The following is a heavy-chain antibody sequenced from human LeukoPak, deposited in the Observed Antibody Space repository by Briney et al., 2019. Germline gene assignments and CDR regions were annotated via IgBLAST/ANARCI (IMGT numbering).Heavy chain of an antibody. J-gene: IGHJ4*02. CDR2: IYYSGNP. CDR1: GGSISNSSYY. D-gene: IGHD3/OR15-3a*01. V-gene: IGHV4-39*01. CDR3: ASQLDTTGYYTGFIDS. Sequence: SETLSLTCTVSGGSISNSSYYWAWIRQPPGKGLEWIGSIYYSGNPFYNPSLKRRATILVDTSNNQFSLEVDSVTAADTAMYYCASQLDTTGYYTGFIDSWGQGALVTVSS.